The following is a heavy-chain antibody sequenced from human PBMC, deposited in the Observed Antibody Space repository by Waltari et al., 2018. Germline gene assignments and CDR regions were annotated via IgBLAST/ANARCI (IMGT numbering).Heavy chain of an antibody. J-gene: IGHJ4*02. Sequence: QVQLQESGPGLVKPSETLSTTCTVPGGPISSYSWSWIRQPQGKGLEWIGYIYYSGSTNYNPSLKSRVTISVDTSKNQFSLKLSSVTAADTAVYYCADGWYFDYWGQGTLVTVSS. D-gene: IGHD6-19*01. CDR3: ADGWYFDY. V-gene: IGHV4-59*01. CDR1: GGPISSYS. CDR2: IYYSGST.